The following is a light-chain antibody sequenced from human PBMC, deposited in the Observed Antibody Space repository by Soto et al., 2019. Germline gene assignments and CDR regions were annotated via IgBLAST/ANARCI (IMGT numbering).Light chain of an antibody. V-gene: IGKV3-20*01. J-gene: IGKJ1*01. CDR3: QQYGTSPRT. Sequence: EIVLTQSPGTLSLSPGERATLSCRASHSVSSTYLAWYQQKPGQAPRLLIYGASNRATGIPGRFSGSGSGTDFTLTISRLEPEDFALYYCQQYGTSPRTFGQGTKVEIK. CDR2: GAS. CDR1: HSVSSTY.